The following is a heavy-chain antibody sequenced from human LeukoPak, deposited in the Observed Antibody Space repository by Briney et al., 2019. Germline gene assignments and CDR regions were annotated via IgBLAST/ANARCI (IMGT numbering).Heavy chain of an antibody. J-gene: IGHJ5*02. D-gene: IGHD4-17*01. V-gene: IGHV4-30-4*01. CDR3: ARGEYAYGDYWFDP. Sequence: KPSETLSLTCTVSGGSISSDDYYWSWIRQPPGKGLEWIGYIYYRGSTYYNPSLTSRVTISVDTSKNQFSLKLSSVTAADTAVYYCARGEYAYGDYWFDPWGQGTLVTVSS. CDR1: GGSISSDDYY. CDR2: IYYRGST.